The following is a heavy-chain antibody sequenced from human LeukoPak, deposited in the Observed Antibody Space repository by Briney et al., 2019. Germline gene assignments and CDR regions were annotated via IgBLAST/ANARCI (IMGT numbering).Heavy chain of an antibody. D-gene: IGHD2-2*01. CDR1: GGSISSGLYS. J-gene: IGHJ5*02. V-gene: IGHV4-30-2*01. CDR2: IYHTGST. CDR3: ARLQYCSGTSCYWFDP. Sequence: PSETPSLTCDVSGGSISSGLYSWSWIRQPLGKGLEWIGYIYHTGSTYYNPSPKSRVTISVDTSKNQFSLRLSSVTAADTAVYYCARLQYCSGTSCYWFDPWGQGTLVTVSS.